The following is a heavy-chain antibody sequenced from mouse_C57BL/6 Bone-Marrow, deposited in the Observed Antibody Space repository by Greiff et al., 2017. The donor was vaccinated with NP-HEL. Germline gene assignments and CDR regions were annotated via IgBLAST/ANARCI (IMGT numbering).Heavy chain of an antibody. V-gene: IGHV1-76*01. J-gene: IGHJ4*01. CDR3: ARYSSYAMDY. Sequence: QVQLQQSGAELVRPGASVKLSCKASGYTFTDYYINWVKQRPGQGLEWIARIYPGSGNTYYNEKFKGKATLTAEKSSSTAYMQLSSLTSEDSAVYFCARYSSYAMDYWGQGTSVTVSS. CDR1: GYTFTDYY. D-gene: IGHD2-12*01. CDR2: IYPGSGNT.